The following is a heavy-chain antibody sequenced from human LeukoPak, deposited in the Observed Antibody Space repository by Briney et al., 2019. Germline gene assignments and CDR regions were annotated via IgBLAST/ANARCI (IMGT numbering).Heavy chain of an antibody. V-gene: IGHV4-30-2*01. CDR3: ARGYSSSTGWYFDL. J-gene: IGHJ2*01. CDR1: GGSISSGGYS. Sequence: PSETLSLTCAVSGGSISSGGYSWSWIRQPPGKGLEWIGYIYHSGSTYYNPSLKSRVTMSVDTSKNQFSLKLSSVTAADTAVYYCARGYSSSTGWYFDLWGRGTLVTVSS. CDR2: IYHSGST. D-gene: IGHD6-6*01.